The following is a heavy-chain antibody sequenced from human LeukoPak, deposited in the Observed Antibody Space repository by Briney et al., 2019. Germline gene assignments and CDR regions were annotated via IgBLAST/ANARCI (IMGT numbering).Heavy chain of an antibody. J-gene: IGHJ1*01. CDR1: GFTFSDYY. CDR3: ASSWIRKYFQH. Sequence: GGSLRLSCAASGFTFSDYYMSWIRQAPGKGLEWVSYISSSGSTIYYADSVKGRFTISRDNAKNSLYLQMNSLRAEDTAVYYCASSWIRKYFQHWGQGTLVTVSS. D-gene: IGHD5-18*01. V-gene: IGHV3-11*01. CDR2: ISSSGSTI.